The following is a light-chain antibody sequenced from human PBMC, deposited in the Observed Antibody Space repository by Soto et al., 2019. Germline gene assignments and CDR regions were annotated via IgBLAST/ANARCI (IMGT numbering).Light chain of an antibody. J-gene: IGKJ1*01. CDR2: AAS. CDR1: QSISSY. V-gene: IGKV1-39*01. Sequence: IRLTQSPSSLSSSFGDRVTITFRASQSISSYLNWYQQKPGKAPKLLIYAASSLQSGVPSRFSGSGSGTDFTLTISSLQPEDFATYYCQQSYSTLWTFGQGTKVDIK. CDR3: QQSYSTLWT.